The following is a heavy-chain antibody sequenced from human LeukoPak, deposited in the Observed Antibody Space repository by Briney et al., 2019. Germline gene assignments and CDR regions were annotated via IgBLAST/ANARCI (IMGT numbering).Heavy chain of an antibody. CDR1: GFTFRSYW. CDR3: AREGGLNPIFDY. D-gene: IGHD3-16*01. J-gene: IGHJ4*02. Sequence: PGGSLRLSCAASGFTFRSYWMGWVRQAPGKGLEWVANTKPDGSAEYYVDSVRGRFTSSRDNANKLLYLQMNSLRAEDTAVYYCAREGGLNPIFDYWGQGTLVTVYS. V-gene: IGHV3-7*01. CDR2: TKPDGSAE.